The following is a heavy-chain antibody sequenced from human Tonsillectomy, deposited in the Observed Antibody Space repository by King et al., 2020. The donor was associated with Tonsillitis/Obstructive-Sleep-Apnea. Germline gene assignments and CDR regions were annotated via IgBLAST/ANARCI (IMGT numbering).Heavy chain of an antibody. CDR1: GYTFPKYG. CDR3: ARDSMSHYYDSSGYYTFAY. D-gene: IGHD3-22*01. J-gene: IGHJ4*02. Sequence: VQLVESGAEVKKPGASVKVSCKASGYTFPKYGISWVRQAPGQGLEWMGWISPYNGHTNYAQKLQGRVTMTIDTSTSTAYMELGSLRYDDTAVYYCARDSMSHYYDSSGYYTFAYWGQGTLVTVSS. V-gene: IGHV1-18*01. CDR2: ISPYNGHT.